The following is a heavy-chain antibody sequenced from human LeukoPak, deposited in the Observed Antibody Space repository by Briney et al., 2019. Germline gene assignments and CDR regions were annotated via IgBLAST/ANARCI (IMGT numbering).Heavy chain of an antibody. CDR3: AHSDRIFLRRGFDY. Sequence: SGLTLVNPTQTLTLTCTFSGFSLSTSGVGVGWIRQPRGKALEWLAVIYWDDDKRYSPSLKSRLTITKDTSKNQVVLTMTNMDPVDTATYYCAHSDRIFLRRGFDYWGQGTLVTVSS. J-gene: IGHJ4*02. D-gene: IGHD3-3*01. V-gene: IGHV2-5*02. CDR2: IYWDDDK. CDR1: GFSLSTSGVG.